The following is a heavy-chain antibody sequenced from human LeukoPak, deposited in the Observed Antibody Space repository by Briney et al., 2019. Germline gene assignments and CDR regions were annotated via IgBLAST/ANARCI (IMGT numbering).Heavy chain of an antibody. Sequence: GGSLRLSCAAPGFTFSGSAMHWVRQASGKGLEWVGRIRSKANRYATTYAASVKGRSTISRDDSKNTAFLEMNSLKTEDTAVYYCIDYWGQGTLVTVSS. CDR1: GFTFSGSA. CDR2: IRSKANRYAT. CDR3: IDY. J-gene: IGHJ4*02. V-gene: IGHV3-73*01.